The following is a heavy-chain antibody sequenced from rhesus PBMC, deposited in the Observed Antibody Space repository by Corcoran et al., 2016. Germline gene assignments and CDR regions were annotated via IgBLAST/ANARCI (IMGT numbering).Heavy chain of an antibody. CDR1: GGSISDDYY. V-gene: IGHV4-106*01. CDR3: ARDTYSGYTSYGLDS. Sequence: QVQLQESGPGLVKPSETLSLTCAVSGGSISDDYYGSWIRQPPGKGLEWIGYIDGSGGGTNYHPSLKNRVPIYIDTAKHQLSLKLVAVTAPDTAVYYCARDTYSGYTSYGLDSWGQGVVVTVSS. D-gene: IGHD5-24*01. J-gene: IGHJ6*01. CDR2: IDGSGGGT.